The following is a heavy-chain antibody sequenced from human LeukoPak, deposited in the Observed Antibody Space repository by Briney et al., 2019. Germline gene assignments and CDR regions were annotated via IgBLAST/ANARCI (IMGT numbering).Heavy chain of an antibody. J-gene: IGHJ4*02. Sequence: SETLSLTCTVSGGSISTYYWNWIRQPPGKGLEWIGYFPYSGSTNHNPSLKGRVTISGDTSKNQFSLKLSSVTAADTAFYYCARTYSSSLVFDYWGQGTLVTVSS. V-gene: IGHV4-59*01. CDR3: ARTYSSSLVFDY. CDR2: FPYSGST. D-gene: IGHD6-6*01. CDR1: GGSISTYY.